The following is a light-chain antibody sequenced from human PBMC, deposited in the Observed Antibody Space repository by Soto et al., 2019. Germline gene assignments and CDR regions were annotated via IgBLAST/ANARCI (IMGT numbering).Light chain of an antibody. CDR2: KAS. CDR1: QTISSW. J-gene: IGKJ1*01. Sequence: DIQMTQSPSTLSGSVGDRVTITCRSSQTISSWLVWYQQKPGKAPKLLIYKASTLKSGVPSRLSGSGSGTEFTLTISSXQPDDFATYYCQHYNSYSEAFGQGTKVDIK. V-gene: IGKV1-5*03. CDR3: QHYNSYSEA.